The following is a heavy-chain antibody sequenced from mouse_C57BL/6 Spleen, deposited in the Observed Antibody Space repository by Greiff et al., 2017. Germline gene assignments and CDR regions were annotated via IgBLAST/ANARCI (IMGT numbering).Heavy chain of an antibody. CDR1: GYSITSGYY. D-gene: IGHD1-1*01. V-gene: IGHV3-6*01. CDR3: ARDYGSSYVEYFDV. J-gene: IGHJ1*03. CDR2: ISYDGSN. Sequence: EVKLQESGPGLVKPSQSLSLTCSVTGYSITSGYYWNWIRQFPGNKLEWMGYISYDGSNNYNPSLKNRITITRDTSKNQFFLKVNSVTTEDTATYYCARDYGSSYVEYFDVWGTGTTVTVSS.